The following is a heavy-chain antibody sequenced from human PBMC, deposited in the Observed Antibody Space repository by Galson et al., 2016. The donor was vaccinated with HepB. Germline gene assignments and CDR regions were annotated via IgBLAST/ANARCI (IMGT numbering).Heavy chain of an antibody. CDR1: GYTFTSYY. V-gene: IGHV1-46*01. CDR2: INPSGGAT. Sequence: SVKVSCKASGYTFTSYYIHWVRQAPGQGLEWMGIINPSGGATNYAQRFQGRVTMTRDTSTSTVYMELSSLRYEDTAVYYCARDGRGKYSSSSYFDYWGQGTLVTVSS. J-gene: IGHJ4*02. CDR3: ARDGRGKYSSSSYFDY. D-gene: IGHD6-6*01.